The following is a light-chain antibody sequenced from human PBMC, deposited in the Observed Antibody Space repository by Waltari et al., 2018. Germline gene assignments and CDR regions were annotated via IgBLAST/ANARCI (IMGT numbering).Light chain of an antibody. CDR2: STS. Sequence: IVLTQSLGTLSLSLGERATLSCRASQSVNSGYSAWYQQNPGQAPRLLIYSTSTRATGIPDRFSGSGSGTDFTLTISRLEPEDFAVYYCQQHVTSPLTFGAGTKVEIK. V-gene: IGKV3-20*01. CDR1: QSVNSGY. CDR3: QQHVTSPLT. J-gene: IGKJ4*01.